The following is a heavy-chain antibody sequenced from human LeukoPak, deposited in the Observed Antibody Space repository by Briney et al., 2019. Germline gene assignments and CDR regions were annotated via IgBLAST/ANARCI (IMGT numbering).Heavy chain of an antibody. V-gene: IGHV3-53*01. Sequence: VGSLTLSCAAYGLTVSSEYLAWVRQAPGKGLEWISVIYGAGATYYADSVEGRFTISRDTYNNALYLQMNSLRVEDTAVYHCARLLPASRHYFDYWGRGTPVTVSS. J-gene: IGHJ4*02. CDR2: IYGAGAT. CDR1: GLTVSSEY. D-gene: IGHD6-6*01. CDR3: ARLLPASRHYFDY.